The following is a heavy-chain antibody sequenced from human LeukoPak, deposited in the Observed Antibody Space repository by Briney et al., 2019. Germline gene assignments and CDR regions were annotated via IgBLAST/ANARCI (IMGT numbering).Heavy chain of an antibody. CDR2: IRSKAYGGTT. D-gene: IGHD5-18*01. J-gene: IGHJ6*02. Sequence: GGSLRLSCTASGFTFGDHAMSWVHQAPGKGLEWVGFIRSKAYGGTTEYAASVKGRFTISRDDSKSIAYLQMNSLKTEDTAVYYCTRGPRQLWLYYGMDVWGQGTTVIVSS. V-gene: IGHV3-49*04. CDR3: TRGPRQLWLYYGMDV. CDR1: GFTFGDHA.